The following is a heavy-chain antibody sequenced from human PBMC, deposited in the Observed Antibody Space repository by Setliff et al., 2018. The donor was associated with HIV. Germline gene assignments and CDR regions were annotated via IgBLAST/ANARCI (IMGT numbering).Heavy chain of an antibody. V-gene: IGHV4-39*01. Sequence: SETLSLTCTVSGGSISSSSYYWGWVRQPPGKGLEWIGSIYYSGSTYYNPSLKSRVTIFVDTSKNQFSLKVRSVTAADTAVYFCARLHLRVPPSIFDYWSPGTMVTVSS. CDR3: ARLHLRVPPSIFDY. CDR2: IYYSGST. D-gene: IGHD2-2*01. J-gene: IGHJ4*02. CDR1: GGSISSSSYY.